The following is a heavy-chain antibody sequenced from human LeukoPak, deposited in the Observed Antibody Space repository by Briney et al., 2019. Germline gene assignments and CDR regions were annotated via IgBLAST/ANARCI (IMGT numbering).Heavy chain of an antibody. Sequence: PSETLSLTCTVSGGSISSSSYYWGWIRQPPGKGLEWIGSIYYSGSTYYNPSLKSRVTISVDTSKNQFSLKLSSVTAADTAVYYCARLGRYSGYDSIDYWGQGTLVTVSS. CDR1: GGSISSSSYY. V-gene: IGHV4-39*01. CDR2: IYYSGST. J-gene: IGHJ4*02. D-gene: IGHD5-12*01. CDR3: ARLGRYSGYDSIDY.